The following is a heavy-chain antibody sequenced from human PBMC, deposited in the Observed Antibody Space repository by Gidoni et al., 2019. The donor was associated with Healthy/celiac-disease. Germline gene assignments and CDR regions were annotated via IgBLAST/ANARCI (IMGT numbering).Heavy chain of an antibody. J-gene: IGHJ4*02. D-gene: IGHD4-17*01. CDR3: AKDEGSDYVLLGDS. Sequence: EVQLLESGGGLVQPGGSLRLSCTASGFTFSSYAMSWVRQAPGKGLEWVSGLSGTGGSTYYADSVKGRFTISRDNSKNTLYLQMNSLRAEDTAVYYCAKDEGSDYVLLGDSWGQGTLVTVSS. CDR1: GFTFSSYA. V-gene: IGHV3-23*01. CDR2: LSGTGGST.